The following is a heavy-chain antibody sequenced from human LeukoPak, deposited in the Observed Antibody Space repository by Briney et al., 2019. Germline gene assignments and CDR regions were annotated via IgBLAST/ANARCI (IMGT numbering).Heavy chain of an antibody. V-gene: IGHV3-74*01. Sequence: TGGSLRLSCAASGFTFSSYWMHWVRQAPGKGVVWVSRIKSDGSTTTYADSVKGRFTISRDNAKNALYLQMNSLRAEDTAVYYCARVVDTHFDYWGQGTLVTVSS. CDR1: GFTFSSYW. CDR3: ARVVDTHFDY. D-gene: IGHD5-18*01. CDR2: IKSDGSTT. J-gene: IGHJ4*02.